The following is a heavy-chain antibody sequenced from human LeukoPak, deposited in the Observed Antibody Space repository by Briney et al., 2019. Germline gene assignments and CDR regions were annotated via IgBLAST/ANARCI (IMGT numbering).Heavy chain of an antibody. Sequence: GESLTITCKGSGYRFTDYWISWVRQMPGKGLEWMGRIDPDDSYSDYSPSFQGHVTISTDKSITTAYLQLNSLQASHTALYYCARQPTGYTFDFWGQGSLVTVSS. CDR3: ARQPTGYTFDF. V-gene: IGHV5-10-1*01. CDR2: IDPDDSYS. D-gene: IGHD5-18*01. CDR1: GYRFTDYW. J-gene: IGHJ4*02.